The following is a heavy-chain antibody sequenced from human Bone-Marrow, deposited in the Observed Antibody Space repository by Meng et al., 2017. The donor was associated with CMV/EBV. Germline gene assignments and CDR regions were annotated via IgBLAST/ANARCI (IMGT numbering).Heavy chain of an antibody. V-gene: IGHV3-9*03. CDR3: ARESIAAAGVLDY. J-gene: IGHJ4*02. CDR1: GFTFDDYA. D-gene: IGHD6-13*01. CDR2: ISWNSGSI. Sequence: GGSLRLSCAASGFTFDDYAMHWVRQAPGKGLEWVSGISWNSGSIGYADSVKGRFTISRDNAKNSLYLQMNSLRAEDMAVYYCARESIAAAGVLDYWGQGTLVTVSS.